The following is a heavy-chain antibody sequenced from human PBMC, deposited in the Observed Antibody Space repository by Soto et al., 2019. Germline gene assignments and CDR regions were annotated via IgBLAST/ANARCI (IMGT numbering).Heavy chain of an antibody. CDR2: IIPIFGTA. CDR1: GGTFSSYA. Sequence: QVQLVQSGAEVKKPGSSVKVSCEASGGTFSSYAISWVRQAPGQGLEWMGGIIPIFGTANYAQKFQGRVTITADESTSTAYMELSSLRSEDTAVYYCARITMVRGVTHNWFDPWGQGTLVTVSS. V-gene: IGHV1-69*01. J-gene: IGHJ5*02. CDR3: ARITMVRGVTHNWFDP. D-gene: IGHD3-10*01.